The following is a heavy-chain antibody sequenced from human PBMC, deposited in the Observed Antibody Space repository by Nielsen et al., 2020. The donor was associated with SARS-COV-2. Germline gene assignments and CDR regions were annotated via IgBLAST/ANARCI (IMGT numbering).Heavy chain of an antibody. CDR2: IYYSGST. J-gene: IGHJ4*02. CDR3: AREGWATWRGFDY. Sequence: SETLSLTCTVSGGSVSSGSYYWSWIRQPPGKGLEWIGYIYYSGSTNYNPSLKSRVTISVDTSKNQFSLKLSSVTAADTAVYYCAREGWATWRGFDYWGQGTLVTVSS. CDR1: GGSVSSGSYY. V-gene: IGHV4-61*01. D-gene: IGHD1-26*01.